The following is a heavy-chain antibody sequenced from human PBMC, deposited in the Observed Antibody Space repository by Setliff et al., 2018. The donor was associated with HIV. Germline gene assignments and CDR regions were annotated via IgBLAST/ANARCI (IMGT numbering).Heavy chain of an antibody. CDR1: GYGFTGYF. Sequence: ASVKVSCKASGYGFTGYFIHWVQQAPGKGLEWMGRVDPKDGETMYAQKFQGRVTITADRSTNTAYMDLSSLSSDDTALYFCATFDYNLLTGCPCWGQGTLVTVSS. CDR2: VDPKDGET. D-gene: IGHD3-9*01. CDR3: ATFDYNLLTGCPC. J-gene: IGHJ4*02. V-gene: IGHV1-69-2*01.